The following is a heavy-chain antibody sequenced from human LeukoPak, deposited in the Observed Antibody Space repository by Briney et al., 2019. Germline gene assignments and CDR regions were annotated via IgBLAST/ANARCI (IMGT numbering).Heavy chain of an antibody. Sequence: ETLSLTCTVSGGSISSYYWSWVRQAPGKGLEWVSAISGSGASTYYADSVKGRFTISRDNSKNTLYLQMNSLRAEDTAKYYCAKAIGSSSADGFHIWGQGTMVTVSS. D-gene: IGHD2-15*01. V-gene: IGHV3-23*01. CDR1: GGSISSYY. J-gene: IGHJ3*02. CDR2: ISGSGAST. CDR3: AKAIGSSSADGFHI.